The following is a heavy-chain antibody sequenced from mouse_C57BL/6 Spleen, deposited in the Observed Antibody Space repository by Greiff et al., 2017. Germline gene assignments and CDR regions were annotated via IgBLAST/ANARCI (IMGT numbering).Heavy chain of an antibody. J-gene: IGHJ3*01. CDR3: ARGELTVTPPFAY. D-gene: IGHD4-1*01. V-gene: IGHV1-82*01. CDR2: IYPGDGDT. Sequence: QVQLQQSGPELVKPGASVKISCKASGYAFSSSWMNWVKQRPGKGLEWIGRIYPGDGDTNYNGKFKGKATLTADKSSSTAYMQLCSLTSEDSAVYFCARGELTVTPPFAYWGQGTLVTVSA. CDR1: GYAFSSSW.